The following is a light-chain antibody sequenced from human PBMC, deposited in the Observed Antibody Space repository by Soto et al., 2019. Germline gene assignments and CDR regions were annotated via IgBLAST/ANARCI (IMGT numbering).Light chain of an antibody. CDR2: GAS. CDR1: QSISTW. V-gene: IGKV1-12*01. Sequence: DIQMTQSPSSVSASVGDRVTITCRASQSISTWLAWYQQKPGQAPQLLIYGASTLQSGVPSRFSGSGSGTDFTLTISSLQPEDFATYYCQQANSFPLTFGRGTRLEIK. J-gene: IGKJ5*01. CDR3: QQANSFPLT.